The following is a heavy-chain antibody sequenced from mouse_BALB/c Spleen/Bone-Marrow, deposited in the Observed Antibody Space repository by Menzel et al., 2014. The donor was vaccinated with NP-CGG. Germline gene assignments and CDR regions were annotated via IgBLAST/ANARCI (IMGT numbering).Heavy chain of an antibody. CDR3: TNYGYD. D-gene: IGHD1-2*01. CDR1: GYTFTSYR. Sequence: VQLQQSGAELVRPGASVKLSCKASGYTFTSYRMHWVKLRPGQGFEWIGEINPSNGDTNYNEKFKRKATLTVDKSSSTAYKQLSSLTSEDSAVYYCTNYGYDWGQGTTLTVSS. CDR2: INPSNGDT. V-gene: IGHV1S16*01. J-gene: IGHJ2*01.